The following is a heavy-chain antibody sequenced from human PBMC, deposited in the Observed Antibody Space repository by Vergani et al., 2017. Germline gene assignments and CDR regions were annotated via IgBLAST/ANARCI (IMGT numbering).Heavy chain of an antibody. CDR1: GGSISSYY. D-gene: IGHD6-13*01. CDR2: IYTSGST. Sequence: QVQLQESGPGLVKPSETLSLTCTVSGGSISSYYWSWIRQPAGKGLEWIGRIYTSGSTNYNPSLKSRVTMSVDTSKNQFSLKLSSVTAADTAVYYCASLCPTSAGIHYYYYMDVWGKGTTVTVSS. J-gene: IGHJ6*03. CDR3: ASLCPTSAGIHYYYYMDV. V-gene: IGHV4-4*07.